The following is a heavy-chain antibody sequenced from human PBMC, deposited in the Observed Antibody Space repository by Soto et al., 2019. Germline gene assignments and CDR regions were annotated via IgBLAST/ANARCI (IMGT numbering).Heavy chain of an antibody. J-gene: IGHJ4*02. CDR3: ARGLELGYFDY. D-gene: IGHD1-26*01. CDR1: GFTFSSYA. CDR2: ISYDGSNK. V-gene: IGHV3-30-3*01. Sequence: PGGSLRLSCAASGFTFSSYAMHWVRQAPGKGLEWVAVISYDGSNKYYADSVKGRFTISRDNSKNTLYLQMNSLRAEDTAVYYCARGLELGYFDYWGQGTLVTVSS.